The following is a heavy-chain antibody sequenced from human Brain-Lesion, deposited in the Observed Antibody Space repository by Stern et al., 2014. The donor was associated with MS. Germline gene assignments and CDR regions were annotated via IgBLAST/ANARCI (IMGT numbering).Heavy chain of an antibody. J-gene: IGHJ2*01. CDR2: ARPRDSST. CDR1: GDNFAYYW. D-gene: IGHD2-21*02. Sequence: EVQLVESGAEVKKPGESLRISCKDSGDNFAYYWTVWVRQMPGKGPERMGRARPRDSSTDYSPSFQGHVTISVDKSVSTAFLQWSSLRASDTAMYYCARLTLASCAGSCHSFYYFDLWGRGTLVTVSS. CDR3: ARLTLASCAGSCHSFYYFDL. V-gene: IGHV5-10-1*03.